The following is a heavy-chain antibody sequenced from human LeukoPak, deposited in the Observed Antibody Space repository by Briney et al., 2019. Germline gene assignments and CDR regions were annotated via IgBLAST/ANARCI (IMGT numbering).Heavy chain of an antibody. CDR1: GYTFTGYY. CDR2: INPNSGGT. CDR3: ARDGTAMVTGWFDP. Sequence: ASVKVSCKASGYTFTGYYMHWVRQAPGQGLEWMGWINPNSGGTNYAQKLQGRVTMTTDTSTSTAYMELRSLRSDDTAVYYCARDGTAMVTGWFDPWGQGTLVTVSS. V-gene: IGHV1-2*02. D-gene: IGHD5-18*01. J-gene: IGHJ5*02.